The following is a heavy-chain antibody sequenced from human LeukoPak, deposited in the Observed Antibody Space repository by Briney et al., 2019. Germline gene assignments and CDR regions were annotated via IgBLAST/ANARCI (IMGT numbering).Heavy chain of an antibody. D-gene: IGHD2-15*01. CDR1: GGSFSGYY. CDR3: ASCSGTYSAFEI. CDR2: INHSGST. V-gene: IGHV4-34*01. J-gene: IGHJ3*02. Sequence: SETLSLTCAVYGGSFSGYYWSWIRQPPGKGLEWIGEINHSGSTYYNPSLKSRVTISVDTSKNQFSLKLSSVTAADMAVYYCASCSGTYSAFEIWGQGTPVTVSS.